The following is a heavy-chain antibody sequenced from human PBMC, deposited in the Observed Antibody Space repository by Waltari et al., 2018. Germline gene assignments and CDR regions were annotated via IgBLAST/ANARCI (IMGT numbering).Heavy chain of an antibody. CDR2: INPNRGGT. D-gene: IGHD3-3*01. V-gene: IGHV1-2*06. CDR3: ARDEFLEWFDFDY. Sequence: QVQLVQSGAEVKKPGASVKVSCKASGYTFTGYYMHWVRQAPGQGLEWMGRINPNRGGTNYARKFQGRVTMTRDTSISTAYMELSRLRSDDTAVYYCARDEFLEWFDFDYWGQGTLVTVSS. J-gene: IGHJ4*02. CDR1: GYTFTGYY.